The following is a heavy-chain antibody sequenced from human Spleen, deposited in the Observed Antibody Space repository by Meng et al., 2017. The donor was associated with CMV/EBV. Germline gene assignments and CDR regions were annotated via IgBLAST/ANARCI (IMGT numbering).Heavy chain of an antibody. CDR3: TRDSGAGWYRLDP. J-gene: IGHJ5*02. D-gene: IGHD6-19*01. Sequence: KATGYSFTKEDMHWGRQAPGQRPEWMGWIHTGNGNTTYAQKFQGRVTITIDTSANTGYMEFNSLSSEDTAVYYCTRDSGAGWYRLDPWGQGTLVTVSS. CDR1: GYSFTKED. V-gene: IGHV1-3*04. CDR2: IHTGNGNT.